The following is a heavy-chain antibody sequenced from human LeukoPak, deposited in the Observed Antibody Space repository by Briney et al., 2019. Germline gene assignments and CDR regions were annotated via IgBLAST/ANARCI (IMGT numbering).Heavy chain of an antibody. D-gene: IGHD3-22*01. CDR3: ARNLRNYYDSRGPRFVSWWFDP. V-gene: IGHV4-31*03. CDR1: GGSISSGGYY. Sequence: SQTLSLTCTVSGGSISSGGYYWSWIRQHPGKGLEWIGYIYYSGSTYYNPSLKSRVTISVDTSKNQFSLKLSSVTAADTTVYYWARNLRNYYDSRGPRFVSWWFDPGGKGALVTVPS. CDR2: IYYSGST. J-gene: IGHJ5*02.